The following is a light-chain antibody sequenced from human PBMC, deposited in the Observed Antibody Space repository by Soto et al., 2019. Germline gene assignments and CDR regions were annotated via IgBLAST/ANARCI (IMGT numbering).Light chain of an antibody. Sequence: QSVLPQPPSVPAAPGQEVTISCSGSSSNVGHNSVSWYQQLPGTAPKLLIYDDNKRPSGIPARFSGSKSGSSATLGITGLQTGDEADYYCGAWDDRLTVYVFGSGTKLTVL. CDR3: GAWDDRLTVYV. J-gene: IGLJ1*01. V-gene: IGLV1-51*01. CDR1: SSNVGHNS. CDR2: DDN.